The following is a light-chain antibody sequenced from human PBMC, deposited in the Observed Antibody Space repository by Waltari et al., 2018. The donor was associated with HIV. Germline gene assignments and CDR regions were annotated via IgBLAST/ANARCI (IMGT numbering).Light chain of an antibody. CDR3: QQYDGDPPT. J-gene: IGKJ2*01. V-gene: IGKV4-1*01. Sequence: DIILSPSPDSLAVSFRGTATTYCRSSRRLYDEDRKSMAWDQQRVGRPPPLLIHLASTRETGVPDRFTGNGSKTDFTLTITGLQAQDAAVYFCQQYDGDPPTFGQGTKVEI. CDR2: LAS. CDR1: RRLYDEDRKS.